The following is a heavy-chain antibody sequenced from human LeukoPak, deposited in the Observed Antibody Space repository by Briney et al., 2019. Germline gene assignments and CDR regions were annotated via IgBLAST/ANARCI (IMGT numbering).Heavy chain of an antibody. CDR1: GFTFSSYA. CDR2: ISYDGSNK. V-gene: IGHV3-30-3*01. CDR3: ATVDTAIYLPIL. D-gene: IGHD5-18*01. Sequence: PGRSLRLSCAASGFTFSSYAMHWVRQAPGKGLEWVAVISYDGSNKYYADSVKGRFTISRDNAKNSLYLQMNSLRAEDTAVYYCATVDTAIYLPILWGQGTLVTVSS. J-gene: IGHJ4*02.